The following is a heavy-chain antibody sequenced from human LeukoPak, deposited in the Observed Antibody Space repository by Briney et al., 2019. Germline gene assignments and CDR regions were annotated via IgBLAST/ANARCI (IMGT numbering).Heavy chain of an antibody. J-gene: IGHJ4*02. Sequence: GGSLRLSCAASGFTFSSYAMSWVRQAPGKVLEWVSDISGSGGSTYYADSVKGRFTISRDNSKNTLYLQMKSLRDEDTAVYYCAKEGPIFGAYFDYWGQGTLVTVSS. V-gene: IGHV3-23*01. CDR2: ISGSGGST. D-gene: IGHD3-3*01. CDR3: AKEGPIFGAYFDY. CDR1: GFTFSSYA.